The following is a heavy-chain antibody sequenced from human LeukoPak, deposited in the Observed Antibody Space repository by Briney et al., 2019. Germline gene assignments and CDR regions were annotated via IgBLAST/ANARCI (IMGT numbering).Heavy chain of an antibody. J-gene: IGHJ4*02. CDR1: GFTFSSYA. V-gene: IGHV3-64*01. D-gene: IGHD5-12*01. CDR2: ISSNGGST. Sequence: PGGSLRLSCAASGFTFSSYAMHWVRQAPGKGLEYVSAISSNGGSTYYANSVKGRFTISRDNSKNTLYLQMGSLRAEDMAVYYCARALYSGYDYSGQGTLVTVSS. CDR3: ARALYSGYDY.